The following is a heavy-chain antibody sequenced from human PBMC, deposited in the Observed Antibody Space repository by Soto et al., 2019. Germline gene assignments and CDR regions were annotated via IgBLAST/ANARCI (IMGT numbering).Heavy chain of an antibody. CDR1: GYRFTTYW. V-gene: IGHV5-51*01. D-gene: IGHD4-17*01. J-gene: IGHJ6*03. CDR3: AREMDSGDSNYYYYYYMDV. Sequence: PGESLKISCTGSGYRFTTYWIGCVRQLPGKGLEWMGIIYPGDSDTRYSPSFQGQVTISADKSITPAYLQRSSLRSEDTAVYYCAREMDSGDSNYYYYYYMDVWGKGTTVTVSS. CDR2: IYPGDSDT.